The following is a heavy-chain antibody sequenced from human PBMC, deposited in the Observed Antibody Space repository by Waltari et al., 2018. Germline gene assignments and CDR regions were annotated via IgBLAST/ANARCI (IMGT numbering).Heavy chain of an antibody. Sequence: EVQLLESGGDWVQPGGSLGLPCTVSGFIFSSHAMTWVRQAPGKGLEWVSGISYNGGTTYYADSVKARFTISRDNSRNTLFLQMNSLRAEDTAVYYCARDQFGLAAVRALLSWGRGTLVTVSS. V-gene: IGHV3-23*01. CDR2: ISYNGGTT. D-gene: IGHD6-13*01. CDR1: GFIFSSHA. J-gene: IGHJ4*02. CDR3: ARDQFGLAAVRALLS.